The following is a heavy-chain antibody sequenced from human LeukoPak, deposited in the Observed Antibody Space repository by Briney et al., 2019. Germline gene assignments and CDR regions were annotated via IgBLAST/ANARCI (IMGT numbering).Heavy chain of an antibody. V-gene: IGHV3-23*01. CDR3: AKLGGERQIDP. CDR2: ISGSGGTT. J-gene: IGHJ5*02. Sequence: GGSLRLSCAASGFTFSSYAMSWVRQAPGKRLEWVSGISGSGGTTSYTDSVKGRFTISRDNSKSTLYLQMNSLRAEDTAVYYCAKLGGERQIDPWGQGTLVTVSS. D-gene: IGHD1-1*01. CDR1: GFTFSSYA.